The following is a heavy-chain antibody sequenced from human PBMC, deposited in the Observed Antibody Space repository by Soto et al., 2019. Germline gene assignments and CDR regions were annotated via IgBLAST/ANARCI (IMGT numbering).Heavy chain of an antibody. CDR2: IKNKADGGAA. CDR3: TTDPGDYEDF. Sequence: EVQLVESGGALVKPGGCLRLSCAASGITFTNAWMSWVRQAPGKGLEWVGRIKNKADGGAADYAARVRGRFTISRDDSKNTLFLQMNGLETEDTAVYYCTTDPGDYEDFWGQGTLVTVSS. CDR1: GITFTNAW. D-gene: IGHD4-17*01. J-gene: IGHJ4*02. V-gene: IGHV3-15*02.